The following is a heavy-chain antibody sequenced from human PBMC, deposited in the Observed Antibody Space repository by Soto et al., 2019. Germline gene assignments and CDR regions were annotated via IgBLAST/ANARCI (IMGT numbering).Heavy chain of an antibody. Sequence: PSETLSLTCAVSSGSIDNVYWWTWIRQPPGTGLEWIGEINHSGSTNYNPSLKSRVTISVDTSKNQFSLKLTSVTAADTAVYYCARDKITGLFDYWGQGTLVTVSS. J-gene: IGHJ4*02. CDR1: SGSIDNVYW. CDR3: ARDKITGLFDY. CDR2: INHSGST. D-gene: IGHD2-8*02. V-gene: IGHV4-34*01.